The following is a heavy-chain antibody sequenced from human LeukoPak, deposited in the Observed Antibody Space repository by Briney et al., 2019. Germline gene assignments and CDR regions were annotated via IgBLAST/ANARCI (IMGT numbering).Heavy chain of an antibody. CDR1: GFTFSSYG. D-gene: IGHD4-4*01. J-gene: IGHJ4*02. CDR3: ARDGTTVDY. Sequence: GGSLRLSCAASGFTFSSYGMHWVRQAPGKGLEWVAIIWYDGSDKYYADSVKGRFTISRDNSKNTLYLQMNSPRAEDTAVYYCARDGTTVDYWGQGTLVTVSS. V-gene: IGHV3-33*01. CDR2: IWYDGSDK.